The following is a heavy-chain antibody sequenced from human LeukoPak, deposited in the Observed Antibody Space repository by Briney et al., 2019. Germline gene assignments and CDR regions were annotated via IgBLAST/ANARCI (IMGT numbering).Heavy chain of an antibody. J-gene: IGHJ5*02. CDR1: GYTFTSYG. CDR3: ATDFLGFDP. D-gene: IGHD2/OR15-2a*01. CDR2: ISAYNGNT. Sequence: VASVKVSCKASGYTFTSYGISWVRQAPGQGLEWMGWISAYNGNTNYAQKLQGRVTMAEDTSTDTVHMELSSLRSEDTAVYYCATDFLGFDPWGQGTLVTVSS. V-gene: IGHV1-18*01.